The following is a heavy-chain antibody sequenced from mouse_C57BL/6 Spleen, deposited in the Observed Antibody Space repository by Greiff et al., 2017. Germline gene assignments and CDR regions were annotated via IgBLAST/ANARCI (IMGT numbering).Heavy chain of an antibody. CDR3: ARLYYYGSSLDD. CDR1: GYAFSSYW. Sequence: QVQLQQSGAELVKPGASVKISCKASGYAFSSYWMNWVKQRPGKGLEWIGQIYPGDGDTTYNGKFKGKATLTADKSSSTAYMQLSSRTSEDSAVYFCARLYYYGSSLDDWGQGTTLTVSS. V-gene: IGHV1-80*01. D-gene: IGHD1-1*01. CDR2: IYPGDGDT. J-gene: IGHJ2*01.